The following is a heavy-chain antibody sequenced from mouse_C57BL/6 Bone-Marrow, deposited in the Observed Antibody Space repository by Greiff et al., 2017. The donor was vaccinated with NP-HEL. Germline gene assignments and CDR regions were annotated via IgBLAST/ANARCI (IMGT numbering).Heavy chain of an antibody. CDR1: GFTFSDYY. V-gene: IGHV5-12*01. CDR3: ARHGELGRKGFDY. D-gene: IGHD4-1*01. Sequence: EVMLVESGGGLVQPGGSLKLSCAASGFTFSDYYMYWVRQTPEKRLEWVAYISNGGGSTYYPDTVKGRFTISRDNAKNTLYLQMSRLKSEDTAMYYCARHGELGRKGFDYWGQGTTLTVSS. CDR2: ISNGGGST. J-gene: IGHJ2*01.